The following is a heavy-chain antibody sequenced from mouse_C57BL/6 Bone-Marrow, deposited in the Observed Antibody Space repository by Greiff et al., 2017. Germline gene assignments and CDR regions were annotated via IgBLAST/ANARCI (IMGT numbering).Heavy chain of an antibody. CDR1: GYTFTSYW. Sequence: QVQLQQPGAELVRPGTSVKLSCKASGYTFTSYWMHWVKQRPGQGLEWIGVIDPSDSYTNYNQKFKGKATLTVDTSSSTAYMQLSSLTSEDSAVYYCARWGYGSSQYYCDYWGKGTTLTVSS. J-gene: IGHJ2*01. V-gene: IGHV1-59*01. D-gene: IGHD1-1*01. CDR3: ARWGYGSSQYYCDY. CDR2: IDPSDSYT.